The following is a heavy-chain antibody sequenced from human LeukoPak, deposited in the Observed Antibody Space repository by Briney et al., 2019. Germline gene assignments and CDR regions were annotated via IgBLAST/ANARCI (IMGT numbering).Heavy chain of an antibody. Sequence: KPSETLSLTCTVSGGSISSYYWSWIRQPPGKGLEWIGYIYYSGSTNYNPSLKSRVTISVDTSKNQFSLKLSSVTAADTAVYYCARARIAVADFDYWGQGTLVTVSS. V-gene: IGHV4-59*01. CDR3: ARARIAVADFDY. J-gene: IGHJ4*02. D-gene: IGHD6-19*01. CDR2: IYYSGST. CDR1: GGSISSYY.